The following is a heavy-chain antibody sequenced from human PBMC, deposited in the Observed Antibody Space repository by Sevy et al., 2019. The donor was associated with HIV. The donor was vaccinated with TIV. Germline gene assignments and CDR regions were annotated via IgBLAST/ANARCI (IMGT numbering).Heavy chain of an antibody. CDR3: AKDLASGGTGYYHCDY. CDR1: GFTFDDYA. V-gene: IGHV3-9*01. Sequence: GGSLRLSCAASGFTFDDYAMHWVRQAPGKGLEWVSGISWSSDIIGYADSVKGRFTISRDNAKKSLYLQMNSLRAEDTALYYCAKDLASGGTGYYHCDYWGQGTLVTVSS. CDR2: ISWSSDII. D-gene: IGHD3-9*01. J-gene: IGHJ4*02.